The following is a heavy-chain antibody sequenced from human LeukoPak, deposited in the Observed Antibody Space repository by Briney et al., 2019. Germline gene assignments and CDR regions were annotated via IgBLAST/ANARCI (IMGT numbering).Heavy chain of an antibody. V-gene: IGHV4-34*01. D-gene: IGHD3-10*01. Sequence: PSETLSLTCAVYGGSFSGYYWSWIRQPPGKGLEWIGEINHSGSTYYNPSLKSRVTISVDTSKNQFSLKLSSVTAADTAVYYCARHQYYYGSGSYWDYWGQGTLVTVSS. CDR2: INHSGST. J-gene: IGHJ4*02. CDR3: ARHQYYYGSGSYWDY. CDR1: GGSFSGYY.